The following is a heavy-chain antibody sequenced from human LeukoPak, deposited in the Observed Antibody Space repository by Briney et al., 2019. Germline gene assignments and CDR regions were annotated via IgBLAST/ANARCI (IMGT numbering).Heavy chain of an antibody. J-gene: IGHJ4*02. CDR3: TTFYTRLTDY. CDR1: GITFNTYW. Sequence: GGSLRLSCAASGITFNTYWLSWVRQAPGKGLEWLATINQDGGEKYYVDSVKGRFTIFRDNAKNSLFLQMNSLRAGDTAVYYCTTFYTRLTDYWGQGTLVTVSS. D-gene: IGHD2/OR15-2a*01. V-gene: IGHV3-7*05. CDR2: INQDGGEK.